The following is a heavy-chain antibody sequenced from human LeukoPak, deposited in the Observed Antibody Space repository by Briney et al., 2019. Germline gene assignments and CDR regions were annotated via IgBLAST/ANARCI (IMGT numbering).Heavy chain of an antibody. J-gene: IGHJ3*01. CDR2: TYYRSQWHN. Sequence: SETLSPTCAISGDSVSNNNYAWNWIRQSPSRGLEWLGRTYYRSQWHNDYARSVMSRISVDPDTSKNQFSLHLDSVTPDDTAVYYCAGGYAFDVWGQGTMVTVSS. CDR1: GDSVSNNNYA. CDR3: AGGYAFDV. V-gene: IGHV6-1*01.